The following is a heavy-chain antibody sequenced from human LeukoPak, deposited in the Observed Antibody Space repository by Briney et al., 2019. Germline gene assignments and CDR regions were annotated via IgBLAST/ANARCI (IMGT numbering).Heavy chain of an antibody. CDR1: GYSISSGYY. Sequence: KSSETLSLTCTVSGYSISSGYYWGWIRQPPGKGLEWIGYIYYRVTSDYNPSLKSRVTMSVDMSTRQISLKLSSVTAADTAVYYCARAVGGDGSGSLWGPGTLVTVSS. CDR2: IYYRVTS. V-gene: IGHV4-61*05. CDR3: ARAVGGDGSGSL. D-gene: IGHD3-10*01. J-gene: IGHJ4*02.